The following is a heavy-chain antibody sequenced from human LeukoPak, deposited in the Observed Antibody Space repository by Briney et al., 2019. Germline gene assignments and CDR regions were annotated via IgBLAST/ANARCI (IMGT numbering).Heavy chain of an antibody. J-gene: IGHJ4*02. CDR2: IYYTGST. D-gene: IGHD2-15*01. CDR1: GGSISDYY. Sequence: SETLSLTCTVSGGSISDYYWSWIRQPPGKGLEGIGYIYYTGSTYYSPSLKSRASISVDTSNNQFSLKLSSVSAADTAVYYCASHCSGGSCYRYYFDNWGQGTLVTVSS. V-gene: IGHV4-59*06. CDR3: ASHCSGGSCYRYYFDN.